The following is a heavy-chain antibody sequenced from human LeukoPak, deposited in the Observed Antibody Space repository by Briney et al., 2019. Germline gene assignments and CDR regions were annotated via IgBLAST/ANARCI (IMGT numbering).Heavy chain of an antibody. CDR3: AKPKNGVYGDYIDY. CDR2: ISYDGSNK. D-gene: IGHD4-17*01. Sequence: GGSLRLSCAASGFTFSSYGMHWVRQAPGRGLEWVAVISYDGSNKYYADSVKGRFTISRDNSKNTLYLQMNSLRAEDTAVYYCAKPKNGVYGDYIDYWGQGTLVTVPS. V-gene: IGHV3-30*18. CDR1: GFTFSSYG. J-gene: IGHJ4*02.